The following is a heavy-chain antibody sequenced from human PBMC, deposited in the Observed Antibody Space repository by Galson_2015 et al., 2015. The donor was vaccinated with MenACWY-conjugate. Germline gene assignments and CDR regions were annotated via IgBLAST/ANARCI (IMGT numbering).Heavy chain of an antibody. D-gene: IGHD3-10*01. Sequence: SLRLSCAASGFTFSRHTMTWVRQAPGKGLEWVSTISGSGDNTYYPDSVKGRFTISRDNSKDTLYLQMNSLRAEDAAVYYCAREIYYFGSLGWFDPWGQGTLVTVSS. CDR2: ISGSGDNT. V-gene: IGHV3-23*01. CDR1: GFTFSRHT. CDR3: AREIYYFGSLGWFDP. J-gene: IGHJ5*02.